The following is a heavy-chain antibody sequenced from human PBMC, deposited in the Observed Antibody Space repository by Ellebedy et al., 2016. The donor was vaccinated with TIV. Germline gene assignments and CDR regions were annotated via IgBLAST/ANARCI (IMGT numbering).Heavy chain of an antibody. V-gene: IGHV3-7*01. CDR1: GFTLSRHW. J-gene: IGHJ4*02. CDR3: ASELRLGY. CDR2: INQDGGEK. D-gene: IGHD5-12*01. Sequence: PGGSLRLSCAASGFTLSRHWMSWVRQGPGKGLEWVANINQDGGEKNYVDFVRGRFTISRDNAKNSLYLQMNSLRVEDTAVYYCASELRLGYWGQGTLVTVSS.